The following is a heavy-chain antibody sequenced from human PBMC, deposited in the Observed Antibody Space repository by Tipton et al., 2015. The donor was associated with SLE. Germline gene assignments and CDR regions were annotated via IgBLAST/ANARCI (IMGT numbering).Heavy chain of an antibody. D-gene: IGHD4-17*01. V-gene: IGHV4-38-2*02. Sequence: TLSLTCTVSGYSISSAYYWGWIRQPPGEGLEWIGSLYHGGSTYYNPSLKSRVTISVDRSKNHLSLRLSSVTAADTAVYYCARQGAAVTMSGWFDPWGQGTLVTVSS. J-gene: IGHJ5*02. CDR2: LYHGGST. CDR1: GYSISSAYY. CDR3: ARQGAAVTMSGWFDP.